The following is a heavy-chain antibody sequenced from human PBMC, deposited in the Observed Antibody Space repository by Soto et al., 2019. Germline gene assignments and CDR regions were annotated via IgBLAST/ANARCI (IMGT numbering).Heavy chain of an antibody. Sequence: GESLKISCKGSGYSFTSYWIGWVRQMPGKGLEWMGIIYPGDSDTRYSPSFQGQVTISADKSISTAYLQWSSLKASDTAMYYCARSLQYYDFWRDYNWFDPWGQGTLVTVSS. CDR3: ARSLQYYDFWRDYNWFDP. V-gene: IGHV5-51*01. D-gene: IGHD3-3*01. CDR1: GYSFTSYW. CDR2: IYPGDSDT. J-gene: IGHJ5*02.